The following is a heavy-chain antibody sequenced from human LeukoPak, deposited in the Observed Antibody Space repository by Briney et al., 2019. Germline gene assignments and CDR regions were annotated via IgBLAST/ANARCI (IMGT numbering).Heavy chain of an antibody. V-gene: IGHV4-59*01. D-gene: IGHD1-1*01. CDR1: GGSISSYY. CDR2: MYYSGST. CDR3: ARDRLQLQS. Sequence: PSETLSLTCSVSGGSISSYYWSWIRQPPGKGLEWIGYMYYSGSTNYNPSLKSRVTMSVDTSKNQFSLKLSSVTAADTAVYYCARDRLQLQSWGQGTLVTVSS. J-gene: IGHJ5*02.